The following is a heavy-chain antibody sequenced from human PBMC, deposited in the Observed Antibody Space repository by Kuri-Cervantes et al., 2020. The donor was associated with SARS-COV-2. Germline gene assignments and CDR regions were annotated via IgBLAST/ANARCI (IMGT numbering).Heavy chain of an antibody. CDR1: GFTFSSYW. CDR2: ISSSGSTI. CDR3: ARDLRMGKSLDY. V-gene: IGHV3-48*04. J-gene: IGHJ4*02. D-gene: IGHD7-27*01. Sequence: GGSLRLSCAASGFTFSSYWMSWVRQAPGKGLEWVSYISSSGSTIYYADSVKGRFTISRDNAKNSLYLQMSSLRAEDTAVYYCARDLRMGKSLDYWGQGTLVTVSS.